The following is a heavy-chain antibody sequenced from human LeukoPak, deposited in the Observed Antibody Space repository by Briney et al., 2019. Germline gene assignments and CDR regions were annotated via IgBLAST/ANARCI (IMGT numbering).Heavy chain of an antibody. Sequence: ASVKVSCKASGYTFTSYGISWVRQAPGQGLEWMGRINPNSGGTNYAQKFQGRVTMTRDTSISTAYMELSRLRSDDTAVYYCARVGQQWLVLDYWGQGTLVTVSS. J-gene: IGHJ4*02. CDR3: ARVGQQWLVLDY. V-gene: IGHV1-2*06. CDR1: GYTFTSYG. CDR2: INPNSGGT. D-gene: IGHD6-19*01.